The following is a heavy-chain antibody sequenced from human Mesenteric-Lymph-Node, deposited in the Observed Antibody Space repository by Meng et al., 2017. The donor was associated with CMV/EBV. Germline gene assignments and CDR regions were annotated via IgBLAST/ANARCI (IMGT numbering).Heavy chain of an antibody. J-gene: IGHJ3*02. CDR1: GFTFSSYG. V-gene: IGHV3-30*02. CDR3: AKDSISRNGYNKGDDAFDI. Sequence: GGSLRLSCAASGFTFSSYGMHWVRQAPGKGLEWVAFIRYDGSNKYYADSVKGRFTISRDNSKNTLFLQMNSLRAEDTAVYYCAKDSISRNGYNKGDDAFDIWGQGTMVTVSS. D-gene: IGHD5-24*01. CDR2: IRYDGSNK.